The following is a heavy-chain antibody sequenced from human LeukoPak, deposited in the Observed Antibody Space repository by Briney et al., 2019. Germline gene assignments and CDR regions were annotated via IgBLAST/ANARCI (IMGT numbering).Heavy chain of an antibody. V-gene: IGHV4-39*01. CDR1: GAFIYTVGSF. D-gene: IGHD4-17*01. Sequence: SETLSLTCAVSGAFIYTVGSFWGWIRQPPGKGLEWIGSVFYSGSANYDPSLQSRVTISVDTSRNQFSLRLSSVTPADTAVYYCARRPSWPTTSAFDIWGQGTLVTVSP. CDR3: ARRPSWPTTSAFDI. J-gene: IGHJ3*02. CDR2: VFYSGSA.